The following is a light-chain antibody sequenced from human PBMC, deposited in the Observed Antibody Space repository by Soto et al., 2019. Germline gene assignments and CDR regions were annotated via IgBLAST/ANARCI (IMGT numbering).Light chain of an antibody. J-gene: IGKJ1*01. Sequence: IVLTQSPGTLSLSPGERATLSCRASQSISHNYLAWYQQEPGQAPRLLIHGVSIRATGIPDRLSGSGSGTDFTLSISRLEPEDFAVYYCQLYSGSPWTFGQGTKVEIK. V-gene: IGKV3-20*01. CDR1: QSISHNY. CDR3: QLYSGSPWT. CDR2: GVS.